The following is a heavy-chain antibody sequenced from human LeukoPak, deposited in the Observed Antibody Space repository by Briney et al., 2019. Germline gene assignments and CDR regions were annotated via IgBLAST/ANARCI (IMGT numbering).Heavy chain of an antibody. Sequence: PGRPLRLSCAASGFTFSRDWMHWVRQAPGKGLVWVSRINSDGSSTSYADSVKGRFTISRDNAKNTLYLQMNSLRAEDTAVYYCARALGSSSDYWGQGTLVTVSS. D-gene: IGHD1-26*01. J-gene: IGHJ4*02. CDR3: ARALGSSSDY. CDR1: GFTFSRDW. V-gene: IGHV3-74*01. CDR2: INSDGSST.